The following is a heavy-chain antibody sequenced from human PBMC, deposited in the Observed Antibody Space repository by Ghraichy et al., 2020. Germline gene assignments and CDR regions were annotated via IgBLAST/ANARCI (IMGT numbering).Heavy chain of an antibody. CDR1: GFTFSSYA. Sequence: GSLRLSCAASGFTFSSYAMSWVRQAPGKGLEWVSAISGSGGSTYYADSVKGRFTISRDNSKNTLYLQMNSLRAEDTAVYYCAKGEWGDYVAYYYYGMDVWGQGTTVTVSS. J-gene: IGHJ6*02. V-gene: IGHV3-23*01. CDR3: AKGEWGDYVAYYYYGMDV. D-gene: IGHD4-17*01. CDR2: ISGSGGST.